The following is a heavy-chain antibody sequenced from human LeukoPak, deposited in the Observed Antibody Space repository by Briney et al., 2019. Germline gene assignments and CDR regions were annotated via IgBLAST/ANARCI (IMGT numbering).Heavy chain of an antibody. V-gene: IGHV4-59*08. CDR3: ARAIWFGELTGLDY. D-gene: IGHD3-10*01. Sequence: SETLSLTCNVSGGSISSYYWSWIRQPPGKGLEWIGYIYYSGSTSYNPSLKSRVTISVDTSKNQFSLEVSSVTAADTAVYYCARAIWFGELTGLDYRGQGTLVTVSS. J-gene: IGHJ4*02. CDR1: GGSISSYY. CDR2: IYYSGST.